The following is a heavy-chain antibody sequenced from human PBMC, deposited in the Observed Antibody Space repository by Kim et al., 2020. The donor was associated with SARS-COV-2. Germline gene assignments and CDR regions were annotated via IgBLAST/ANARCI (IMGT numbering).Heavy chain of an antibody. CDR2: IKHDESAM. J-gene: IGHJ5*02. V-gene: IGHV3-7*03. D-gene: IGHD7-27*01. Sequence: GGSLRLSCAVSGFSISNYWMTWVRQAPGKGLEWVANIKHDESAMQYADSVKGRFTISRDNAKNSAFLQMNSLRVEDTAVYYCARDTPEVSNKKDFYWGGFDPWGQGTLVIVS. CDR1: GFSISNYW. CDR3: ARDTPEVSNKKDFYWGGFDP.